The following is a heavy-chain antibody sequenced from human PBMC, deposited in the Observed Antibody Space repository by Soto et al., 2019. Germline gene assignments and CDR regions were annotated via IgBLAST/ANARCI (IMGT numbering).Heavy chain of an antibody. D-gene: IGHD6-13*01. Sequence: PSESLSLTCAVYAGSCSDYYWSWIRHHAGKGMEWMGEISPSGSTNYNPSVKSLVIISVDTSKNQFSMKLSSVTAADTAVYYCARGLPGYSISWYDYWGQGALVTVSS. J-gene: IGHJ4*02. CDR2: ISPSGST. V-gene: IGHV4-34*01. CDR3: ARGLPGYSISWYDY. CDR1: AGSCSDYY.